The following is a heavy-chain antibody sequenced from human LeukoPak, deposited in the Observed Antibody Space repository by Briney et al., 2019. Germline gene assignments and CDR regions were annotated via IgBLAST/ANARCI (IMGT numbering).Heavy chain of an antibody. J-gene: IGHJ6*03. CDR2: IYYSGST. V-gene: IGHV4-39*07. Sequence: PSETLSLTCTVSGGSISSSSYYWGWIRQPPGKGLEWIGSIYYSGSTYYNPSLKSRVTISVDTSKNQFSLKLSSVTAADTAVYYCARVSTHHLIVGATLYYYYYMDVWGKGTTVTISS. CDR1: GGSISSSSYY. D-gene: IGHD1-26*01. CDR3: ARVSTHHLIVGATLYYYYYMDV.